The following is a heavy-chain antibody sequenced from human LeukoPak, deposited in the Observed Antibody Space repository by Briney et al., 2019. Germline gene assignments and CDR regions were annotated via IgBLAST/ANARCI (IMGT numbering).Heavy chain of an antibody. Sequence: PSETLSLTCTVSGGSISSGGYYWSWIRQPPGKGLEWIGYIYYSGSTNYNPSLKSRVTISVDTSKNQFSLKLSSVTAADTAVYYCASLGLWFGEFEDYWGQGTLVTVSS. CDR1: GGSISSGGYY. D-gene: IGHD3-10*01. J-gene: IGHJ4*02. CDR2: IYYSGST. CDR3: ASLGLWFGEFEDY. V-gene: IGHV4-61*08.